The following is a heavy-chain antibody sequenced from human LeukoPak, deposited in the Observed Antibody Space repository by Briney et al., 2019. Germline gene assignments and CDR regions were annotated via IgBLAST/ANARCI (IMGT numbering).Heavy chain of an antibody. CDR2: ISSSSSYI. Sequence: PGGSLRLSCAASGFTFSSYSMNWVRQAPGKGLEWVSSISSSSSYIYYADSVKGRFTISRDNAKNSLYLQMNSLRAEDTAVYYCARDRKDGPYWYFDLWGRGTLVTVSS. D-gene: IGHD1-14*01. CDR1: GFTFSSYS. CDR3: ARDRKDGPYWYFDL. J-gene: IGHJ2*01. V-gene: IGHV3-21*01.